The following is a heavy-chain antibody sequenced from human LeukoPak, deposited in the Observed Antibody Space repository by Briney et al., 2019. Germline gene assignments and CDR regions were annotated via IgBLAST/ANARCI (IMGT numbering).Heavy chain of an antibody. CDR1: RFTLSTYA. Sequence: GGSLRLSCAVSRFTLSTYAMTWVRQAPGKGLEWVSTIDGGGAGTYYADSVKGRFTISRDSSKDTLYLQMNSLRAEDTAVYYCAKTHGDYVYYFFYAMDVWGQGTTVTVSS. J-gene: IGHJ6*02. D-gene: IGHD4-17*01. CDR3: AKTHGDYVYYFFYAMDV. CDR2: IDGGGAGT. V-gene: IGHV3-23*01.